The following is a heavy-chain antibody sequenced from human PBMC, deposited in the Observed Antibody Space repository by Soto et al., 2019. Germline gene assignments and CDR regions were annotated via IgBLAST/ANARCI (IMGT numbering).Heavy chain of an antibody. CDR2: INPNSGGT. Sequence: QVQLVQSGAEVKKPGASVKVSCKASGYTFTGYYMHWVRQAPGQGREWMGWINPNSGGTNYAQKFQGRVTMTRDTSISTAYMELSRLRSDDTAVYYCARDPRRGSYYGDHFDYWGQGTLVTVSS. CDR1: GYTFTGYY. CDR3: ARDPRRGSYYGDHFDY. V-gene: IGHV1-2*02. J-gene: IGHJ4*02. D-gene: IGHD1-26*01.